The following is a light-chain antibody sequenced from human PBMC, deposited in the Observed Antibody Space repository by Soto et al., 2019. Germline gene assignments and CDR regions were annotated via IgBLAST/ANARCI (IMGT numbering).Light chain of an antibody. CDR3: QKYNSAPQT. CDR2: AAS. J-gene: IGKJ1*01. Sequence: IQLTQSPSSLSASVGERFTITSRASQSISSYLNWYQQKPGKVPKLLIYAASTLQSGVPSRFSGSGSGTDFTLTISSLQPEDVATYYCQKYNSAPQTFGQGTKVDI. V-gene: IGKV1-27*01. CDR1: QSISSY.